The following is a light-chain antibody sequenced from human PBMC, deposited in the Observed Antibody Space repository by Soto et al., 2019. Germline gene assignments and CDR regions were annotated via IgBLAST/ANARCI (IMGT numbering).Light chain of an antibody. V-gene: IGKV1-5*01. CDR3: QQYNSYWT. CDR2: DAS. Sequence: DIQMTQYPSTLSASVGDRVTMTCRASQSISSWLAWYQQKPGKAPKLLIYDASSLESGVPSRFSGSGSGTEFTLTISSLQPDDFATYYCQQYNSYWTFGQGTKVDI. CDR1: QSISSW. J-gene: IGKJ1*01.